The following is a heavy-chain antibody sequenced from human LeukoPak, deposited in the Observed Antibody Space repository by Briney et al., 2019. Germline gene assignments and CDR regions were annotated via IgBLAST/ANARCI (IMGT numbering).Heavy chain of an antibody. V-gene: IGHV3-73*01. J-gene: IGHJ4*02. Sequence: GGSLKLSCVASGFTLSDSHIHWVRLAPGKGLEWVAHIRGKRDNYATAYAASVMDRFAISRDNSKNTAFLQMNSLKTDDTAVYFCARQFGSCHDYWGRGTLVTVSS. D-gene: IGHD2-2*01. CDR2: IRGKRDNYAT. CDR3: ARQFGSCHDY. CDR1: GFTLSDSH.